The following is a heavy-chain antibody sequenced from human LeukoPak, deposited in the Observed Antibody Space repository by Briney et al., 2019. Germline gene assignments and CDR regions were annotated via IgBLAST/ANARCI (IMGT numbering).Heavy chain of an antibody. D-gene: IGHD1-26*01. CDR3: AEVWGSYSTGYFDY. V-gene: IGHV3-23*01. CDR2: ISGSGGSI. J-gene: IGHJ4*02. CDR1: RFTFSSYA. Sequence: PGGSLRLSCAASRFTFSSYAMSWVRQAPGKGLEWVSAISGSGGSIYYTDSVKGRFTISRDNSKNTLFLQMNSLRAEDTAVYYCAEVWGSYSTGYFDYWGQGTLVTVSS.